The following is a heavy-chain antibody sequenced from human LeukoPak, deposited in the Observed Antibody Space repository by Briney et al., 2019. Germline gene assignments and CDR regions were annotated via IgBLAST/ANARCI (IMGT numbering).Heavy chain of an antibody. CDR3: ARRGSGSSYYDY. Sequence: SQTLSLTCTVSGGSISSGGYYWSWIRQHPGKGLEWIGYIYYSGSTYYNPSLKSRVTISVDTSKNQFSLKLSSVTAADTAVYYCARRGSGSSYYDYWGQGTLVTVSS. D-gene: IGHD1-26*01. J-gene: IGHJ4*02. CDR2: IYYSGST. CDR1: GGSISSGGYY. V-gene: IGHV4-31*03.